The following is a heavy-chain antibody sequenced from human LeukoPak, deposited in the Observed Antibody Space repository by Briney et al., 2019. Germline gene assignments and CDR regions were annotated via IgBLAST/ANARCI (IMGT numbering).Heavy chain of an antibody. V-gene: IGHV1-69*13. J-gene: IGHJ5*02. D-gene: IGHD2-15*01. CDR1: GGTFSSYA. CDR3: AREGYCSGGTCYSTMNWFDP. Sequence: SVKVSCKASGGTFSSYAISWVRQAPGQGLEWMGGIIPIFGTANYAQKFQGRVTITADESTSTAYMELSSLRSDDTAVYYCAREGYCSGGTCYSTMNWFDPWGQGTLVTVSS. CDR2: IIPIFGTA.